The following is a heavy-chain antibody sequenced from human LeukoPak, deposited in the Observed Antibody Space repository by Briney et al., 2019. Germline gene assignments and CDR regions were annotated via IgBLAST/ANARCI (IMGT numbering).Heavy chain of an antibody. Sequence: EPSETLSLTCAVYGGSFSGYYWSWIRQPPGKGLEWIGEINHSGSTYYNPSLKSRITISVDTSENRFSLKLSSVTATDTAVYYCARDCSGGSCYGAFDIWGQGTMVTVSS. J-gene: IGHJ3*02. CDR1: GGSFSGYY. V-gene: IGHV4-34*01. CDR3: ARDCSGGSCYGAFDI. D-gene: IGHD2-15*01. CDR2: INHSGST.